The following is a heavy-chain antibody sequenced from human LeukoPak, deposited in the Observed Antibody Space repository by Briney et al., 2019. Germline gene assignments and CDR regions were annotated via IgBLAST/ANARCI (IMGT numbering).Heavy chain of an antibody. CDR3: ARLGSQGGVAALDY. V-gene: IGHV3-74*01. CDR2: INSDGSST. J-gene: IGHJ4*02. CDR1: GNYW. D-gene: IGHD6-25*01. Sequence: PGGSLRLSCAASGNYWMHWVRQAPGKGLVWVSRINSDGSSTSYADSVKGRFTISRDNAKNTLYLQMNSLRAEDTAVYYCARLGSQGGVAALDYWGQGTLVTVSS.